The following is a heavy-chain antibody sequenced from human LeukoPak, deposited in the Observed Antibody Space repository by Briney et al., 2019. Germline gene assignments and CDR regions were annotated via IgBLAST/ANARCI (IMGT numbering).Heavy chain of an antibody. Sequence: PGGSLRLSCAASGFTFSSYAMSWVRQAPGKGLEWVSGISGSGGSTYYADSVKGRFTISRDNAKNSLYLQMNSLRAEDTAVYYCARPTRKVEFNVWGQGTTVTVSS. CDR2: ISGSGGST. CDR1: GFTFSSYA. CDR3: ARPTRKVEFNV. D-gene: IGHD3-10*01. J-gene: IGHJ6*02. V-gene: IGHV3-23*01.